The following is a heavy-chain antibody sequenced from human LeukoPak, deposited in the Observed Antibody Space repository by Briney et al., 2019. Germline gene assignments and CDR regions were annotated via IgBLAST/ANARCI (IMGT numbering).Heavy chain of an antibody. D-gene: IGHD2-2*01. J-gene: IGHJ3*02. CDR3: ASSGDIVVVGDAFDI. Sequence: GGSLRLSCAASGFIFSNFWMHWVRQVPGKGLVWVSHINSDGRTTDYADSARGRFTISRDNAKNTLYLQMNRLTVEDTAVYYCASSGDIVVVGDAFDIWGQGTMVTVSS. CDR1: GFIFSNFW. V-gene: IGHV3-74*01. CDR2: INSDGRTT.